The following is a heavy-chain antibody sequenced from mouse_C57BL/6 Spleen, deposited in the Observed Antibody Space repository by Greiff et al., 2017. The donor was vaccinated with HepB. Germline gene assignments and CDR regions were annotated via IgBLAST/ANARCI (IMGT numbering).Heavy chain of an antibody. V-gene: IGHV1-69*01. Sequence: VKLQEPGAELVMPGASVKLSCKASGYTFTSYWMHWVKQRPGQGLEWIGEIDPSDSYTNYNQKFKGKSTLTVDKSSSTAYMQLSSLTSEDSAVYYCARSEIYYGNYDYFDYWGQGTTLTVSS. D-gene: IGHD2-1*01. CDR2: IDPSDSYT. CDR3: ARSEIYYGNYDYFDY. J-gene: IGHJ2*01. CDR1: GYTFTSYW.